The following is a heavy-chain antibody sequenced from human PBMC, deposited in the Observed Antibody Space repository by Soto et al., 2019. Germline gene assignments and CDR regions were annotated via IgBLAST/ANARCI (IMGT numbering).Heavy chain of an antibody. D-gene: IGHD5-12*01. CDR1: GFTFSSYA. Sequence: LRLSCSASGFTFSSYAMHWVRQAPGKGLEYVSGVRGNGDPPFYADSVKGRFTISRDNSKNTLYLQMSGLSADDTAVYYCVKSRGGNNFDFSDWGQGALVTVSS. CDR2: VRGNGDPP. V-gene: IGHV3-64D*06. J-gene: IGHJ4*02. CDR3: VKSRGGNNFDFSD.